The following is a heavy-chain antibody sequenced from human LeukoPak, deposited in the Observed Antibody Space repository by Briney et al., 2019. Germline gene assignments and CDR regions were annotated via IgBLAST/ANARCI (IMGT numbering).Heavy chain of an antibody. D-gene: IGHD4/OR15-4a*01. Sequence: GGSLRLSCVASGFTFSTYWMNWVRQAPGKGLEWVATIKEDGSDKFYVDSVKGRFTISRDNAKNSLYLQMNSLRAEDTAVYYCARDLSMGNTVLDYWGQGTLVTVSS. CDR2: IKEDGSDK. CDR3: ARDLSMGNTVLDY. V-gene: IGHV3-7*01. CDR1: GFTFSTYW. J-gene: IGHJ4*02.